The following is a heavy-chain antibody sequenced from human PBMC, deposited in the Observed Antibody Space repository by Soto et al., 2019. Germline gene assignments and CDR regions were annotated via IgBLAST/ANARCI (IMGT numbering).Heavy chain of an antibody. Sequence: EVQLVESGGGLVQPGGSLRLSCAASGFTFSTYWMSWVRQAPGKGLEWVASIKQDGSEEYYVDSVKGRFTISRDNAKNSLYLQMNRLRAEDTGVYYCARLMWWWTGWGQGTLVTVSS. J-gene: IGHJ4*02. CDR2: IKQDGSEE. CDR1: GFTFSTYW. D-gene: IGHD2-21*01. V-gene: IGHV3-7*01. CDR3: ARLMWWWTG.